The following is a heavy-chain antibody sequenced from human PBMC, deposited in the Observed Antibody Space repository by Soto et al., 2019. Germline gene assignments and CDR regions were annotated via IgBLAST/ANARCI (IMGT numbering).Heavy chain of an antibody. CDR2: FDPEDGET. V-gene: IGHV1-24*01. J-gene: IGHJ4*02. CDR1: GYTLTELS. Sequence: GASVKVSCKVSGYTLTELSMHWVRQAPGKGLEWMGGFDPEDGETIYAQKFQGRVTMTEDTSTDTAYMELSSLRSEDTAVYYCAKAWRGDYGANVDYWGQGTLVTVSS. D-gene: IGHD4-17*01. CDR3: AKAWRGDYGANVDY.